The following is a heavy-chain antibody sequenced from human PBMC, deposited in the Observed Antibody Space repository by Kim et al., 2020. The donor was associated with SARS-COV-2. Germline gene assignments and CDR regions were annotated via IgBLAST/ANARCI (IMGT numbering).Heavy chain of an antibody. J-gene: IGHJ5*01. D-gene: IGHD3-16*01. V-gene: IGHV3-53*01. Sequence: GGSLRLSCAASGFTVSDSYMSWVRQGPGEGLEWVSVIYGGGASYYADSVKGRFTISRDNSKNTVYLQMNSLRDEDTALYYCAREGHPLGWFDSWGQGTL. CDR3: AREGHPLGWFDS. CDR1: GFTVSDSY. CDR2: IYGGGAS.